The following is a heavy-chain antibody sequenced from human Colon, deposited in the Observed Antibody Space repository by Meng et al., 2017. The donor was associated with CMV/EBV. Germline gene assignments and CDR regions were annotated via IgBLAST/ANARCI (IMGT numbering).Heavy chain of an antibody. CDR1: GVSFSHYY. J-gene: IGHJ4*02. CDR2: IYIRGGT. CDR3: AVQPCHDGYCYFDY. D-gene: IGHD5-18*01. V-gene: IGHV4-4*07. Sequence: VRLQESGPGLVRPSETLALTCTVSGVSFSHYYWSWIRQPAGKGPEWIGRIYIRGGTNYNPSLKSRVTMSVDTSKNQFSLKLSSVTAADTAVYYCAVQPCHDGYCYFDYWGQGTLVTVSS.